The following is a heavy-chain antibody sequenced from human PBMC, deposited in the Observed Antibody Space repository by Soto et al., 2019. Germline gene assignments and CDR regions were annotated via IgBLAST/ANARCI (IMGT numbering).Heavy chain of an antibody. CDR2: INPKSGGT. V-gene: IGHV1-2*02. Sequence: QVQLVQSGAEVRKPGASVKVSCNVTGYTFSGHYLHWVRQAPGQGLEWMGWINPKSGGTNYAQKLQDRVTMTADTSVSAASMELTSLRYDNTAVFYCARGPYSSPAYVFDTWGQATQVTVSS. J-gene: IGHJ4*02. CDR3: ARGPYSSPAYVFDT. D-gene: IGHD6-13*01. CDR1: GYTFSGHY.